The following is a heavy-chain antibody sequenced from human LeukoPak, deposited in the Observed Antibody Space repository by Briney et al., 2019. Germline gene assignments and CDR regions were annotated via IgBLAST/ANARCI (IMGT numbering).Heavy chain of an antibody. Sequence: GRSLRLSCAASGFTFSDYYMSWIRQAPGKGLEWVSYISSSGSTIYYADSVKGRFTISRDNAKNSLYLQMNSLRAEDTAVYYCARDLYYYDSSGYSFDYWGQGTLVTVSS. CDR1: GFTFSDYY. V-gene: IGHV3-11*01. J-gene: IGHJ4*02. CDR3: ARDLYYYDSSGYSFDY. D-gene: IGHD3-22*01. CDR2: ISSSGSTI.